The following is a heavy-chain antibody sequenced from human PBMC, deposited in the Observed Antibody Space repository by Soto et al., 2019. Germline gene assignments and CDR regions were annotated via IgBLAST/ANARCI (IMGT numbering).Heavy chain of an antibody. CDR1: GGTFSSYT. Sequence: ASVKVSCKASGGTFSSYTISWVRQAPGQGLEWMGRIIPILGIANYAQKFQGRVTMTADKSTGTAYMELSSLRSEDTAVYYCATGVAEYCSSTSCYVFDYWGQGTLVTVSS. V-gene: IGHV1-69*02. CDR3: ATGVAEYCSSTSCYVFDY. CDR2: IIPILGIA. J-gene: IGHJ4*02. D-gene: IGHD2-2*01.